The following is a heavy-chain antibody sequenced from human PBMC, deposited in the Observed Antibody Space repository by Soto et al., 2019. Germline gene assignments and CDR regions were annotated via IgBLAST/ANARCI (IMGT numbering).Heavy chain of an antibody. V-gene: IGHV3-11*05. D-gene: IGHD5-12*01. CDR1: GFIFGDDY. CDR3: ARVRDSGDDWSD. CDR2: ITKSGSYI. J-gene: IGHJ4*02. Sequence: QVQLVESGGGLVEPGGSLRLSCAASGFIFGDDYMSWFRQAPGKGLEWVSYITKSGSYINYADSVKGRFTISRDNDKSFLYLQMNSLRADDTAVYYCARVRDSGDDWSDWGQGTLVTVSP.